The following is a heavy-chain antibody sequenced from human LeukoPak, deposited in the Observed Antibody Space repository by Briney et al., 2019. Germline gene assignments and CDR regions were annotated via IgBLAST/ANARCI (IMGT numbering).Heavy chain of an antibody. V-gene: IGHV4-30-4*01. D-gene: IGHD5-18*01. Sequence: NPSETLSLTCTVSGGSISSGDYYWSWIRQPPGKGLEWIGYIYYSGSTYYNPSLKSRVTISVDTSKNQFSLKLSSVTAADTAVYYCARESKGRDTSTYYFYYYMDVWGKGTPVTVSS. CDR2: IYYSGST. CDR1: GGSISSGDYY. CDR3: ARESKGRDTSTYYFYYYMDV. J-gene: IGHJ6*03.